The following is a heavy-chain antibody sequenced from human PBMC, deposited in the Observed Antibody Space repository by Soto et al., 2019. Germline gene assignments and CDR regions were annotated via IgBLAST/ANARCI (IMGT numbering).Heavy chain of an antibody. Sequence: PSEPLSLTCTVSGGSISSGGYYWSWIRQHPGKGLEWIGYIYYSGSTYYNPSLKSRVTISVDTSKNQFSLKLSSVTAADTAVYYCARAGYGGNSGIDYWGQGTLVTVSS. CDR1: GGSISSGGYY. CDR2: IYYSGST. V-gene: IGHV4-31*03. J-gene: IGHJ4*02. D-gene: IGHD4-17*01. CDR3: ARAGYGGNSGIDY.